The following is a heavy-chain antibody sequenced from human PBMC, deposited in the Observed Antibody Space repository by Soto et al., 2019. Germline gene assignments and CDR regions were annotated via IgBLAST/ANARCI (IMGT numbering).Heavy chain of an antibody. CDR2: INHRGST. D-gene: IGHD5-12*01. J-gene: IGHJ4*02. Sequence: PSETLSLTCAVYGGSGGSFSGYYWSWIRQPPGKGLEWIGYINHRGSTYYNPSLKSRVTISVDTSMNQFSLKLSSVTAADTAVYYCASFLEMATIKREYYFDYWGQGTLVTVSS. V-gene: IGHV4-34*01. CDR1: GGSGGSFSGYY. CDR3: ASFLEMATIKREYYFDY.